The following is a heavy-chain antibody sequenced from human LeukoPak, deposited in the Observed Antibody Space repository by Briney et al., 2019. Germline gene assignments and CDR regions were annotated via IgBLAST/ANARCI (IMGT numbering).Heavy chain of an antibody. V-gene: IGHV3-23*01. Sequence: GRSLRLSCAASGFTFISYAMNWVRQAPGKGLEWVSAIRGSGESTFYAHSVKGRFTISRDNAKNTPYLQLDSLRAEDTAVYYCAKPGYFTGSGSYYFDCWGQGTLVTVSS. D-gene: IGHD3-10*01. CDR3: AKPGYFTGSGSYYFDC. CDR2: IRGSGEST. CDR1: GFTFISYA. J-gene: IGHJ4*02.